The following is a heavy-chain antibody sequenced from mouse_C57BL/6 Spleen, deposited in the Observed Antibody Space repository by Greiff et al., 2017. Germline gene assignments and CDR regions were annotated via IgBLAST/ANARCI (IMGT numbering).Heavy chain of an antibody. CDR3: ARSGYYGSRNFYYAMDY. CDR1: GYTFTDYN. Sequence: EVKLMESGPELVKPGASVKIPCKASGYTFTDYNMDWVKQSHGKSLEWIGDINPNNGGTIYNQKFKGKATLTVDKSSSTAYMELRSLTSEDTAVYYCARSGYYGSRNFYYAMDYWGQGTSVTVSS. D-gene: IGHD1-1*01. V-gene: IGHV1-18*01. J-gene: IGHJ4*01. CDR2: INPNNGGT.